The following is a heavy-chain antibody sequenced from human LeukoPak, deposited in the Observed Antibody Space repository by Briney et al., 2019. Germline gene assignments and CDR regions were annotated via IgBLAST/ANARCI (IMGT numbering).Heavy chain of an antibody. CDR3: ARDFLAVTDGEWYYCYGMDV. CDR2: IYTSGST. V-gene: IGHV4-4*07. D-gene: IGHD3-10*01. J-gene: IGHJ6*02. Sequence: SETLSLTCTVSGGSISSYYWSWIRQPAGKGLEWIGRIYTSGSTNYNPSLKSRVTMSVDTSKNQFSLKLSSVTAADTAVYYCARDFLAVTDGEWYYCYGMDVWGQGTTVTVSS. CDR1: GGSISSYY.